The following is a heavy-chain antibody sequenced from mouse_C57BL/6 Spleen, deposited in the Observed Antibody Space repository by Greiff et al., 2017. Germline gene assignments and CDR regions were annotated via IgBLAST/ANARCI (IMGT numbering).Heavy chain of an antibody. D-gene: IGHD1-1*01. J-gene: IGHJ2*01. CDR3: TTYYYGSSSPFDY. CDR2: IDPEDGDT. CDR1: GFNIKDYY. Sequence: VQLKESGAELVRPGASVKLSCTASGFNIKDYYMHWVKQRPEQGLEWIGRIDPEDGDTEYAPKFQGKATMTADTSSNTAYLQLSSLTSEDTAVYYCTTYYYGSSSPFDYWGQGTTLTVSS. V-gene: IGHV14-1*01.